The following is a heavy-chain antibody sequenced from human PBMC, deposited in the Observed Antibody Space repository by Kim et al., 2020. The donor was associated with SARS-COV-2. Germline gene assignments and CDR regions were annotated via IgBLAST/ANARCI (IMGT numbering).Heavy chain of an antibody. CDR3: AREGYSSSWYGDPYYYYYGMDV. CDR2: IIPIFGTA. J-gene: IGHJ6*02. CDR1: GGTFSSYA. V-gene: IGHV1-69*13. D-gene: IGHD6-13*01. Sequence: SVKVSCKASGGTFSSYAISWVRQAPGQGLEWMGGIIPIFGTASYAQKFQGRVTITADESTSTAYMELSSLRSEDTAVYYCAREGYSSSWYGDPYYYYYGMDVWGQGTTVTVSS.